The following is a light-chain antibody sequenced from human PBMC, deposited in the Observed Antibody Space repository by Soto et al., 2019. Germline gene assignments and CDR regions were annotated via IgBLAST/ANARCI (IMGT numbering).Light chain of an antibody. Sequence: QSVLTQSPSASGTPGQRVTISCSGGTSNIGSNTVNWYQQVPGTAPKVLIYSNNQRPSGVPGRFSGSKSGTSASLAISGLQSEDEADYYCAAWDDGLSAWVFGGGTKVTVL. J-gene: IGLJ3*02. CDR3: AAWDDGLSAWV. V-gene: IGLV1-44*01. CDR2: SNN. CDR1: TSNIGSNT.